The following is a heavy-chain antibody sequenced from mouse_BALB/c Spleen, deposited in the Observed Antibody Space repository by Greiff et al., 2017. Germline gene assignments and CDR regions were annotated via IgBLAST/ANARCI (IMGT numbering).Heavy chain of an antibody. Sequence: QVHVKQPGAELVRPGASVKLSCKASGYTFTSYWINWVKQRPGQGLEWIGNIYPSDSYTNYNQRFKDKATLTVDKSSSTAYMQLSSPTSEDSAVYYCTRGTTATDLDYWGQGTTLTVSS. D-gene: IGHD1-2*01. CDR1: GYTFTSYW. CDR3: TRGTTATDLDY. V-gene: IGHV1-69*02. J-gene: IGHJ2*01. CDR2: IYPSDSYT.